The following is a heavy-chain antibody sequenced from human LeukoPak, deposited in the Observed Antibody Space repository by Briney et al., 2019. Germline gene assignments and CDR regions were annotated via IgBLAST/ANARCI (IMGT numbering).Heavy chain of an antibody. CDR2: ISGSGGST. Sequence: GGSLRLSCAASGFSFSNYAMSWVRQAPGKGLEWVSAISGSGGSTYYADSVKGRFTISRDNSKNTLYLQMNSLRAEDTAVYYCAEDPSLYSSSSSWFDPWGQGTLVTVSS. CDR3: AEDPSLYSSSSSWFDP. V-gene: IGHV3-23*01. CDR1: GFSFSNYA. J-gene: IGHJ5*02. D-gene: IGHD6-13*01.